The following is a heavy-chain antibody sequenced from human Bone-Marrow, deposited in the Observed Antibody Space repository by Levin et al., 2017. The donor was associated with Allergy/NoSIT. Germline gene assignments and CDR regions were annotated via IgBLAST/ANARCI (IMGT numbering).Heavy chain of an antibody. CDR1: GGAFRTYP. V-gene: IGHV1-69*13. J-gene: IGHJ5*02. Sequence: ASVKVSCKASGGAFRTYPINWVRQAPGQGLEWMGMIIPMFGTINHSQKFQGRVAISADESTSTAYMELSSLRSDDTAVYYCAREYGGHFFDPWGQGTLVTVSS. CDR2: IIPMFGTI. D-gene: IGHD3-10*01. CDR3: AREYGGHFFDP.